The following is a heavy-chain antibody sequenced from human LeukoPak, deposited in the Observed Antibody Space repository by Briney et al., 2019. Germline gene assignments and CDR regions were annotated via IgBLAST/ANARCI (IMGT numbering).Heavy chain of an antibody. D-gene: IGHD3-16*02. CDR1: GFTFSNYA. CDR2: ITNSGGTA. Sequence: PGGSLRLSCAASGFTFSNYAMSWVRQASGKGLEWVSAITNSGGTAYYADSVRGRFTISRDNSKNTLYLQMNSLRPEDTAVYYCASYDYVWGNYRHAFDYWGQGTLVTVSS. CDR3: ASYDYVWGNYRHAFDY. V-gene: IGHV3-23*01. J-gene: IGHJ4*02.